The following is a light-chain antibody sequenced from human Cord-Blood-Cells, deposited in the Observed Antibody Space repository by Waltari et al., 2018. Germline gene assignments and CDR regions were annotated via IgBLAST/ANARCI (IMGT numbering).Light chain of an antibody. V-gene: IGKV1-5*01. CDR3: QQYNSYSPWM. J-gene: IGKJ1*01. Sequence: DIQMTQSPSTLSASVGDRVTIPCRASQSISSWLAWYQQKPGKAPKLLIYDASSLESGVPSRFSGSGSGTEFTLTISSLQPDDFATYYYQQYNSYSPWMFGQGTKVEIK. CDR2: DAS. CDR1: QSISSW.